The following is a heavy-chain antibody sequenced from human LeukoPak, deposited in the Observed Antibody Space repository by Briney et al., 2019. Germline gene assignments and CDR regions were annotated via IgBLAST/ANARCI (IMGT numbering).Heavy chain of an antibody. D-gene: IGHD3-16*02. CDR3: ARGSGYNDYVWGSYRYYFDY. CDR1: GESFSGYY. J-gene: IGHJ4*02. V-gene: IGHV4-34*01. CDR2: INHSGST. Sequence: SETLSLTCAVYGESFSGYYWSWIRQPPGKGLEWIGEINHSGSTNYNPSLKSRVTISVDTSKNQFSLKLSSVTAADTAVYYCARGSGYNDYVWGSYRYYFDYWGQGTLVTVSS.